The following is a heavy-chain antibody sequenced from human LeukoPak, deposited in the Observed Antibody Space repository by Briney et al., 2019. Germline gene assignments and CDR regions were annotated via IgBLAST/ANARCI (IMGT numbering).Heavy chain of an antibody. CDR3: ARHAHYDFVTGLFDP. V-gene: IGHV4-59*05. CDR1: GGSISSYY. Sequence: PSETLSHTCTVSGGSISSYYWSWIRQPAGKGLEWIGSIYYSGNTYYNSSLKSRVTISVDTSKNHFSLKLSSVTAADTAVYYCARHAHYDFVTGLFDPWGQGTLVTVSS. J-gene: IGHJ5*02. CDR2: IYYSGNT. D-gene: IGHD3-3*01.